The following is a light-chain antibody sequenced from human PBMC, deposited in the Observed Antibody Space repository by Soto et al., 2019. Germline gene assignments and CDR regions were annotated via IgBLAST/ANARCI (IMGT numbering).Light chain of an antibody. V-gene: IGKV3-15*01. J-gene: IGKJ4*01. CDR2: AAS. CDR1: QSISSN. Sequence: EIVMTQSPATLSLSPGERATLFCRASQSISSNLAWYQQKPGHAPRVLIYAASTRATGIPATFRCRGCGTGFSLTISSLQAEDFGVYYCKQYKQWPQLTFGGGTKVDIK. CDR3: KQYKQWPQLT.